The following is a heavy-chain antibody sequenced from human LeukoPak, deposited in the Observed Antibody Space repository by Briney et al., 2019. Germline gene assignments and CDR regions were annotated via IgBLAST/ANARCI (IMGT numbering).Heavy chain of an antibody. J-gene: IGHJ4*02. CDR2: IYHSGST. D-gene: IGHD3-22*01. CDR3: AREYYDSSGYYLVSN. V-gene: IGHV4-61*08. CDR1: GDSISSGDYY. Sequence: SETLSLTCTVSGDSISSGDYYWSWIRQPPGKGLEWIGEIYHSGSTNYNPSLKSRVTISVDKSKNQFSLKLSSVTAADTAVYYCAREYYDSSGYYLVSNWGQGTLVTVSS.